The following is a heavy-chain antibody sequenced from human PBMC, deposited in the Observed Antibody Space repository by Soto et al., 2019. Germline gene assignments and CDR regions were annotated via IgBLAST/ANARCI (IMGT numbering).Heavy chain of an antibody. CDR3: ARVFYYDSSGRGRYYFDY. D-gene: IGHD3-22*01. J-gene: IGHJ4*02. CDR2: IYYTGST. Sequence: QVQLQESGPGLVKPSQTLSLTCTVSGGSISSDGYYWSWIRQHPGKGLEWIGYIYYTGSTYYNPSLKSRVTISVDTSKNQYSLKLSSVTAADTAVYYCARVFYYDSSGRGRYYFDYWGQATLLTVSS. CDR1: GGSISSDGYY. V-gene: IGHV4-31*03.